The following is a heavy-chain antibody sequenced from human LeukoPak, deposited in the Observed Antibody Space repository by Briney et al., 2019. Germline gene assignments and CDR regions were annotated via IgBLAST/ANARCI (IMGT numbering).Heavy chain of an antibody. CDR2: IYTSGST. D-gene: IGHD6-13*01. J-gene: IGHJ5*02. Sequence: PSETVSLTCTVSGGSISSYYWSWIRQPAGKGLEWIGRIYTSGSTNYNPSLKSRVTMSVNTSKNQFSLKLSSVTAADTAVYYCARKGSDTWYTYWFAPWGQGTLVTVSS. CDR1: GGSISSYY. CDR3: ARKGSDTWYTYWFAP. V-gene: IGHV4-4*07.